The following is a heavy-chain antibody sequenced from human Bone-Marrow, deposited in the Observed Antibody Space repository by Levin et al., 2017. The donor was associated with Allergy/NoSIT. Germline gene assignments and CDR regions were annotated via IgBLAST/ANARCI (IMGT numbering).Heavy chain of an antibody. CDR3: ARGWFGELLSH. CDR1: GFTVSSNY. CDR2: IYSGGST. D-gene: IGHD3-10*01. V-gene: IGHV3-53*01. J-gene: IGHJ4*02. Sequence: GGSLRLSCAASGFTVSSNYMSWVRQAPGKGPEWVSVIYSGGSTYYADSVKGRFTISRDNSKNTLYLQMNSLRAEDTAVYYCARGWFGELLSHWGQGTLGTGAS.